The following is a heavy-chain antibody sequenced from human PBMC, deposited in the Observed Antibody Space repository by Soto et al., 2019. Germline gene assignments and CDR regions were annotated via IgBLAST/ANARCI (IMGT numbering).Heavy chain of an antibody. Sequence: GASVKVSCKASGYTLTSYVISWVRQAPGQGLEWMGWISAYNGNTNYAQKLQGRVTMTTDTSTSTAYMELRSLRSDDTAVYYCARDGVSMTTPLLWFDPWGQGTLVTVLL. CDR1: GYTLTSYV. J-gene: IGHJ5*02. V-gene: IGHV1-18*04. CDR2: ISAYNGNT. D-gene: IGHD4-4*01. CDR3: ARDGVSMTTPLLWFDP.